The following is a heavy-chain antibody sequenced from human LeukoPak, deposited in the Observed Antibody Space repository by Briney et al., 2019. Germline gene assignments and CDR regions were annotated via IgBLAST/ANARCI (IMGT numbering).Heavy chain of an antibody. J-gene: IGHJ4*02. CDR3: ARDGNYYDSSGYYLGNSYFDY. D-gene: IGHD3-22*01. CDR1: GYTFTSYY. Sequence: ASVKVSCKASGYTFTSYYMHWVRQAPGQGLEWMGIINPSGGSTSYAQTFQGRVTMTRDTSTSTVCMELSSLRSEDTAVYYCARDGNYYDSSGYYLGNSYFDYWGQGTLVTVSS. V-gene: IGHV1-46*01. CDR2: INPSGGST.